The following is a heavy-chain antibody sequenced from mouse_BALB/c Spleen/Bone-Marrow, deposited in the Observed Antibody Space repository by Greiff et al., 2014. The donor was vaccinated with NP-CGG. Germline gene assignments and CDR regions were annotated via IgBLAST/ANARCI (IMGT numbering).Heavy chain of an antibody. Sequence: VKLEESGPGLVQPSQSLSITCTVSGFSLTSYGVHWVRQSPGKGLEWLGVIWRGGSTDYNAAFMSRLSITKDNSKSQVFFKMNSLQADDTAIYYCAKVGYDVGYYAMDYWGQGTSVTVSS. CDR2: IWRGGST. CDR3: AKVGYDVGYYAMDY. CDR1: GFSLTSYG. V-gene: IGHV2-5*01. J-gene: IGHJ4*01. D-gene: IGHD2-2*01.